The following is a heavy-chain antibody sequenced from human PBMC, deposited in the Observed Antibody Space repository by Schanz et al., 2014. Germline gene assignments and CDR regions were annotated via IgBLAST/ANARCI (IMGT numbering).Heavy chain of an antibody. CDR1: GYTFNNYY. CDR3: AGVECNHGGERLLESGGGLGVIDS. V-gene: IGHV1-46*02. J-gene: IGHJ5*01. CDR2: ISPSTGRT. D-gene: IGHD2-8*01. Sequence: VKVSCKASGYTFNNYYRHWVRQDPGPRPEWLGVISPSTGRTTYAPKCQDRVTITRDSSMTTVYMELRSLRSEDTAIYFGAGVECNHGGERLLESGGGLGVIDS.